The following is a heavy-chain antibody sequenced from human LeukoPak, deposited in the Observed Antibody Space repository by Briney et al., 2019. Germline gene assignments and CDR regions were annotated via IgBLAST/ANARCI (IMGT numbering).Heavy chain of an antibody. J-gene: IGHJ3*02. CDR1: GGSFSGYY. D-gene: IGHD6-19*01. CDR3: ARDRAAVAGTKAFDI. V-gene: IGHV4-34*01. Sequence: SETLSLTCAVYGGSFSGYYWSWIRQPPGKGLEWIGEINHSGSTNYNPSLKSRVTISVDTSKNQFSLKLSSVTPEDTAVYYCARDRAAVAGTKAFDIWGQGTMVTVSS. CDR2: INHSGST.